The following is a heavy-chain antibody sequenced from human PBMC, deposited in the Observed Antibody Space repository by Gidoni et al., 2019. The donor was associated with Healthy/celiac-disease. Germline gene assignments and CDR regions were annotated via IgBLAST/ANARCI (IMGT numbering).Heavy chain of an antibody. CDR3: ARAYYDYVWGSYRPYYFDY. CDR1: GGSISRGDYY. CDR2: IYYSGST. V-gene: IGHV4-30-4*01. D-gene: IGHD3-16*02. Sequence: QVQLQESGPGLVKPSQTLSLTCTVSGGSISRGDYYWSWIRQPPGKGLEWIGYIYYSGSTYYNPSLKSRVTISVDTSKNQFSLKLSSVTAADTAVYYCARAYYDYVWGSYRPYYFDYWGQGTLVTVSS. J-gene: IGHJ4*02.